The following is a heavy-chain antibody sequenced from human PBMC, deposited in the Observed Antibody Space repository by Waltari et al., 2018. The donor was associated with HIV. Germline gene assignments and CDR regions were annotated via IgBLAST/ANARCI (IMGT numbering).Heavy chain of an antibody. V-gene: IGHV2-5*02. J-gene: IGHJ4*02. CDR2: SYWDDDK. CDR3: AHRYYNYVYGH. CDR1: GFSLSTSGVG. D-gene: IGHD3-16*01. Sequence: QITLKESGPTLVKPTQTLTLTCTFSGFSLSTSGVGVGWIRQPPGKALEWLALSYWDDDKRYSPSLKSRLTVTNDTSKNQVVLTMTNMDPVDTATYYCAHRYYNYVYGHWGQGILVTVSS.